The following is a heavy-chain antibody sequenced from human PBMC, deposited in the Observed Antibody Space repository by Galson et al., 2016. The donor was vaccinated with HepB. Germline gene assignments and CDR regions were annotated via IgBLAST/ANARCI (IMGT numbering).Heavy chain of an antibody. CDR2: ISGSGAST. CDR3: ARAFLDIVAAVIDY. J-gene: IGHJ4*02. CDR1: GFTFSNHA. Sequence: SLRLSCAASGFTFSNHAMNWVRQAPGKGLEWVSGISGSGASTHYADSVKGRFTISRDRSKNTLYLQMNSLRAEDTAVYYCARAFLDIVAAVIDYWGQGTLVTVSS. D-gene: IGHD6-13*01. V-gene: IGHV3-23*01.